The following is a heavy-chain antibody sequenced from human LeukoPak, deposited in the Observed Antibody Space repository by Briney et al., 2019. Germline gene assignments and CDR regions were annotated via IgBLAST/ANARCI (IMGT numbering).Heavy chain of an antibody. D-gene: IGHD2/OR15-2a*01. J-gene: IGHJ6*02. Sequence: GGSLRLSCAASGFTFSSYSMNWVRQAPGKGLEWVSSISSSSSYIYYADSVKGRFTISRDNAKNSPYLQMNSLRAEDTAVYYCASFSDGMDVWGQGTTVTVSS. CDR2: ISSSSSYI. V-gene: IGHV3-21*01. CDR1: GFTFSSYS. CDR3: ASFSDGMDV.